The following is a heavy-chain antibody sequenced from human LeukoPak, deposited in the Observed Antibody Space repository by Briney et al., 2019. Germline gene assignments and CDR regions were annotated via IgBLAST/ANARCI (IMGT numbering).Heavy chain of an antibody. Sequence: QPGKSLRLSCAASGFTFSNYAMHWVRQAPGKGLEWVSLISSGGTYEYYADSVKGRFTNSRDNSKNTLYLQLNSLRAEDTAVYYCARDSTYYYDSGSSGPHYFDNWGQGTLVTVSS. J-gene: IGHJ4*02. CDR3: ARDSTYYYDSGSSGPHYFDN. V-gene: IGHV3-30*01. D-gene: IGHD3-10*01. CDR1: GFTFSNYA. CDR2: ISSGGTYE.